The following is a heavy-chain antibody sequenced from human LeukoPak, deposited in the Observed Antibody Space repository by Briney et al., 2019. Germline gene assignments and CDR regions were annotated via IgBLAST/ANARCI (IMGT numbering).Heavy chain of an antibody. CDR3: ARKAKFGVVIILRGGHPHFDY. D-gene: IGHD3-3*01. J-gene: IGHJ4*02. CDR2: INHSGST. V-gene: IGHV4-34*01. Sequence: PSETLSLTCAVYGGSFSGYYWSWIRQPPGKGLEWIGEINHSGSTNYNPSLKSRVTISVDTSKNQFSLKLSSVTAADTAVYYCARKAKFGVVIILRGGHPHFDYWGQGTLVTVSS. CDR1: GGSFSGYY.